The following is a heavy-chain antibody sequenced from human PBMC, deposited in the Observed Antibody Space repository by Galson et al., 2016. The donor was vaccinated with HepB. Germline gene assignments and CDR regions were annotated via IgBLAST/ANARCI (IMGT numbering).Heavy chain of an antibody. CDR1: GYTFTNYP. CDR3: ARQDYDFWRAIKYYYYYYMAV. Sequence: SVKVSCKASGYTFTNYPIHWVRQAPGQRLEWMRWINAGNGDTKYSQKFQGRVTITRDTSASTAYMELSSLRSEDTAVYYCARQDYDFWRAIKYYYYYYMAVWGKGTTVTVSS. V-gene: IGHV1-3*01. CDR2: INAGNGDT. J-gene: IGHJ6*03. D-gene: IGHD3-3*01.